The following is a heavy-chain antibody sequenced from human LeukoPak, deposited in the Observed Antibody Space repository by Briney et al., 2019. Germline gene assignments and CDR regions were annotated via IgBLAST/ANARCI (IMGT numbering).Heavy chain of an antibody. D-gene: IGHD2-2*01. CDR3: ARDYCSSTTCYARGAGGMDV. V-gene: IGHV3-21*01. Sequence: PGGSLRLSCAGSGSTFSTYSMNWVRQAPGKGLEWVSSITSSSTYIYFADSVKGRFTISRDNAKNSLYLQMNSLRAEDTAVYYCARDYCSSTTCYARGAGGMDVWGQGTTVTVSS. CDR2: ITSSSTYI. J-gene: IGHJ6*02. CDR1: GSTFSTYS.